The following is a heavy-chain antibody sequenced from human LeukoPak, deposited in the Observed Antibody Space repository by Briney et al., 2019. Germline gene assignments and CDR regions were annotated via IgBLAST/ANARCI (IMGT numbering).Heavy chain of an antibody. J-gene: IGHJ3*02. D-gene: IGHD1-26*01. Sequence: TGGSLRLSCAASGFSFSGSAMHWVRQASGKGLEWVGRIRSKTNSYATGYAASVKGRFTISRDDSKNTAYLQMNSLKTEDTAAYYCTSYRYSGSYAAFDIWGQGTMVTVSS. CDR3: TSYRYSGSYAAFDI. CDR1: GFSFSGSA. CDR2: IRSKTNSYAT. V-gene: IGHV3-73*01.